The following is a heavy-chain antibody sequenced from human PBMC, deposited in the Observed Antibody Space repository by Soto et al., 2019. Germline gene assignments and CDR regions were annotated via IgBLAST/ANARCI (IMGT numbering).Heavy chain of an antibody. D-gene: IGHD6-13*01. CDR1: GFTFSGSA. V-gene: IGHV3-73*02. CDR2: IRSKANSYAT. J-gene: IGHJ4*02. CDR3: TSRGSSHVLPSVDY. Sequence: EVQLVESGGGLVQPGGSLKLSCEASGFTFSGSAMHWVRQASGKGLEWVGRIRSKANSYATAYAASVKGRFTISRDDSKNTAYLQMNSLKTEDTAVYYCTSRGSSHVLPSVDYWGQGTLVTVSS.